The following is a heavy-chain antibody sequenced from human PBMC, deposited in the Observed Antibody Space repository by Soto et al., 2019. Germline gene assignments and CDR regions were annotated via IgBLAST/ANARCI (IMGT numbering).Heavy chain of an antibody. CDR2: VSFDGSHK. D-gene: IGHD3-3*01. J-gene: IGHJ5*01. CDR3: AKLGDAVSGFFDF. CDR1: GFTFRSYA. Sequence: LRLSCAASGFTFRSYAIHWVRQAPGKGLEWVADVSFDGSHKTYAVPVRGRFTLSRDNSKKTVYLQMNSLRAEDTAVYYCAKLGDAVSGFFDFWGQGTQVTVS. V-gene: IGHV3-30*18.